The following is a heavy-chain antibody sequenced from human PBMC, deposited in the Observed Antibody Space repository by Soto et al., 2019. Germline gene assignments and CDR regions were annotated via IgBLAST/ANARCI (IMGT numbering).Heavy chain of an antibody. CDR1: GGVFSNYA. V-gene: IGHV1-69*01. J-gene: IGHJ5*02. Sequence: QVQLVQSGTEVKKPGSSVKLSCKASGGVFSNYALTWVRQAPGQGLEWVGGIVPVFGTPNYAPKFQGRVTVTADESARTGYMELSRLTSEDTAMYFFARGSHYLSTGYYFDNWGQGTLVTVSS. CDR2: IVPVFGTP. D-gene: IGHD2-15*01. CDR3: ARGSHYLSTGYYFDN.